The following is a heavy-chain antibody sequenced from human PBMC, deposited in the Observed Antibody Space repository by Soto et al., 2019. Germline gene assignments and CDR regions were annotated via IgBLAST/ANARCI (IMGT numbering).Heavy chain of an antibody. CDR2: IYISGNT. CDR1: GACLSNQY. CDR3: VGSLGYYYGVDV. J-gene: IGHJ6*02. V-gene: IGHV4-4*07. D-gene: IGHD3-10*01. Sequence: EYPSLTCTASGACLSNQYRVWVRQPAGKGLEWIGRIYISGNTNYNPSLGGRVTMSIDTSKNQFSLKLNSMTAADTPVYYCVGSLGYYYGVDVWGQGTTV.